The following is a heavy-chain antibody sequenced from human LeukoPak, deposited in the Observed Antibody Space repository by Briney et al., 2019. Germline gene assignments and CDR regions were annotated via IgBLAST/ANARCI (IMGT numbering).Heavy chain of an antibody. J-gene: IGHJ4*02. CDR3: ARTTMVRGVIKELGY. V-gene: IGHV5-51*01. CDR1: GYSFTSYW. CDR2: IYPGDSDI. Sequence: GESLKISCKGSGYSFTSYWIGWVRQMPGKGLEWMGIIYPGDSDIRYSPSFQGQVTISADKSINTAYLQWSSLKASDTAMYYCARTTMVRGVIKELGYWGQGTLVTVSS. D-gene: IGHD3-10*01.